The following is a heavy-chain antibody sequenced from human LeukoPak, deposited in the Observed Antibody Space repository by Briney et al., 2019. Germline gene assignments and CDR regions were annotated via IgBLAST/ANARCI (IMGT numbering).Heavy chain of an antibody. J-gene: IGHJ4*02. Sequence: RSGRSLRLSCPLSGFSFSTYWTHWVRQAPGKWLGWVSRINSDGSSTSYADYVKGRFTISRDNAKNTLYLKMNSLRAEDTAVYYCARVRDGYNWEYYFDYWGQGTLVTVSS. CDR2: INSDGSST. V-gene: IGHV3-74*01. CDR3: ARVRDGYNWEYYFDY. D-gene: IGHD5-24*01. CDR1: GFSFSTYW.